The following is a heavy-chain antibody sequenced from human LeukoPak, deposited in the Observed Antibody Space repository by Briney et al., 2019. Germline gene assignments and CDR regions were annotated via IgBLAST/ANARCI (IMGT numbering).Heavy chain of an antibody. D-gene: IGHD5-18*01. V-gene: IGHV3-7*05. CDR2: IKQDGSEK. Sequence: PGGSLRLSWAVSGXSLSNYWMSWVRQTPGKGQEWVANIKQDGSEKHYVDSVKGRFAISRDNAKDSLYLQMNSLRIEDTAVYYCATSGYNFDYWGQGTLVTVSS. CDR3: ATSGYNFDY. J-gene: IGHJ4*02. CDR1: GXSLSNYW.